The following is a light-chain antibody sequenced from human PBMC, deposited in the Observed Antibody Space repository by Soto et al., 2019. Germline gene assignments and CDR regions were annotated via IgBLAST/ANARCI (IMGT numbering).Light chain of an antibody. J-gene: IGLJ1*01. CDR2: EEN. V-gene: IGLV6-57*04. CDR1: SCSIASNY. Sequence: NFMLTQPHSVSESPGKTVTISCTRSSCSIASNYVQWYQQRPGSGPTTVIYEENQRPSGVPDRFSGSIDSSSNSASLTISGLQTEDEADYYCQSSDSSNYVFXTGTKGTVL. CDR3: QSSDSSNYV.